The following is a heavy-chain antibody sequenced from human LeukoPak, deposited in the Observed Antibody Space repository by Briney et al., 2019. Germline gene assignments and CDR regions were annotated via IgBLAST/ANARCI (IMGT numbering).Heavy chain of an antibody. J-gene: IGHJ4*02. V-gene: IGHV4-38-2*02. CDR2: IYHSGST. Sequence: SETLSLTCTVSGYSISSGYYWGWIRPPPGKGLEWIGSIYHSGSTYYNPSLKSRVTISVDTSKNQFSLKLSSVTAADTAVYYCAREGSQSFDYWGQGTLVTVSS. CDR3: AREGSQSFDY. D-gene: IGHD3-10*01. CDR1: GYSISSGYY.